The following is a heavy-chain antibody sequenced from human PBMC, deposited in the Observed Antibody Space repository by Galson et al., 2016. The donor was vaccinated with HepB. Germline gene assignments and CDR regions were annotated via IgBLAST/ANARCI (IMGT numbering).Heavy chain of an antibody. J-gene: IGHJ6*03. CDR3: ARGSVDTGRYYSYYLAV. CDR1: GFTFSSYG. Sequence: SLRLSCAASGFTFSSYGFHWVRQTPGKGLEWVAVIWYDGSNKYYADSVKGRFTISRDDSKNTVYLQMNSLRAEDTAVYYCARGSVDTGRYYSYYLAVWGKGTTVIVS. V-gene: IGHV3-33*01. D-gene: IGHD3-10*01. CDR2: IWYDGSNK.